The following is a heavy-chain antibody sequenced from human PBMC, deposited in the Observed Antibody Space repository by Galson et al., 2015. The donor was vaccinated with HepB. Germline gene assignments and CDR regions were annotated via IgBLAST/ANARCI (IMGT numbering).Heavy chain of an antibody. D-gene: IGHD3-10*01. V-gene: IGHV6-1*01. J-gene: IGHJ6*02. CDR3: ARAPKVLWFGELSGYYGMDV. Sequence: CAISGDSVSSDSAAWNWIRQSPSRGLEWLGRTYYRSKWYNDYAVSVKSRITINPDTSKNQFSLQLNSVTPEDTAVYYCARAPKVLWFGELSGYYGMDVWGQGTTVTVSS. CDR1: GDSVSSDSAA. CDR2: TYYRSKWYN.